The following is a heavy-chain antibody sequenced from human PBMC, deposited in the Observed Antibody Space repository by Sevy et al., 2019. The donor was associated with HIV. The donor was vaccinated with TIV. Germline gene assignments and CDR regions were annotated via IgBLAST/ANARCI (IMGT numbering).Heavy chain of an antibody. CDR1: GFIFSSNE. D-gene: IGHD5-18*01. J-gene: IGHJ6*02. CDR2: IGSSGSPI. CDR3: ARVSVDTNFYGMDV. Sequence: GGSLGLSCAASGFIFSSNEMNWVRQAPGKGLEWVSYIGSSGSPIYYADSVKGRFTISRGNAKNSLYLQMNSLRAEDTAVYYCARVSVDTNFYGMDVWGQGTTVTVSS. V-gene: IGHV3-48*03.